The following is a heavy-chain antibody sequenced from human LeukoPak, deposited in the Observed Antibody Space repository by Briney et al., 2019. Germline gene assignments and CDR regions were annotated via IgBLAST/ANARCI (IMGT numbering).Heavy chain of an antibody. CDR3: ARDGYQLLWDYFDY. D-gene: IGHD2-2*01. J-gene: IGHJ4*02. Sequence: GGSLRLSCAASGFTFSSYWMSWVRQAPGKGLEWVANIKQDGSEKYYVDSVKGRFTMSRDNAKNSLYLQMNSLRAEDTAVYYCARDGYQLLWDYFDYWGQGTLVTVSS. V-gene: IGHV3-7*01. CDR1: GFTFSSYW. CDR2: IKQDGSEK.